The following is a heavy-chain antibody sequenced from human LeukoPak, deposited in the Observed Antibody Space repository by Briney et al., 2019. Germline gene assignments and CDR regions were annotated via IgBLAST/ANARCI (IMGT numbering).Heavy chain of an antibody. CDR3: AKLSSSWRIDY. J-gene: IGHJ4*02. V-gene: IGHV3-23*01. CDR1: GFPFSDYW. Sequence: GSLRLSCAASGFPFSDYWMSWVRQAPGKGLEWVSAISGSGGSTYYADSVKGRFTISRDNSKNTLYLQMNSLRAEDTAVYYCAKLSSSWRIDYWGQGTLVTISS. CDR2: ISGSGGST. D-gene: IGHD6-13*01.